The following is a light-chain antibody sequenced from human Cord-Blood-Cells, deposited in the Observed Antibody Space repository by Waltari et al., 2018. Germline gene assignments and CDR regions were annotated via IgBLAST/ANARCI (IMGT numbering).Light chain of an antibody. J-gene: IGLJ3*02. V-gene: IGLV1-47*01. CDR3: AAWDDSLSGPGV. CDR2: RNN. Sequence: QSVLTQPPSASGTPGQRVTIPCSGSSSNTRSNYVYWYQQLPGTAPKLLIYRNNQRPSGVPDRFSGSKSGTSASLAISGLRSEDEADYYCAAWDDSLSGPGVFGGGTKLTVL. CDR1: SSNTRSNY.